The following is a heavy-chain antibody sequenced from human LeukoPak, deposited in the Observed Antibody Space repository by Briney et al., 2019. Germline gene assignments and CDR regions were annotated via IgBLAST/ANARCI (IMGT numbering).Heavy chain of an antibody. J-gene: IGHJ4*02. Sequence: GGSLRLSCAASGFTFTSCAMSWVRQAPGKGLEWVSAISAGSDVIYYADSVKGRFAISRDNSKNTVYLQMDSLRAEDTAVYYCAKSHVTTATGTGRYFDYWGQGTLVTVSS. CDR3: AKSHVTTATGTGRYFDY. CDR1: GFTFTSCA. CDR2: ISAGSDVI. D-gene: IGHD3-9*01. V-gene: IGHV3-23*01.